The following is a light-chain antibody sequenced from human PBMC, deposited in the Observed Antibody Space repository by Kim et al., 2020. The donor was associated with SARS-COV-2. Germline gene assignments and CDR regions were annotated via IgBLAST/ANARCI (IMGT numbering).Light chain of an antibody. CDR3: SSYTTSSTYV. Sequence: QSALTQPAPVSGSPGQSITISCTGTSGDVGGYNFVSWYQHHPGKAPKLMIYEVSNRPSEISNRFSGSKSGNTASLTISGLQADDEADYYCSSYTTSSTYVFGTGTKVTVL. V-gene: IGLV2-14*01. CDR2: EVS. J-gene: IGLJ1*01. CDR1: SGDVGGYNF.